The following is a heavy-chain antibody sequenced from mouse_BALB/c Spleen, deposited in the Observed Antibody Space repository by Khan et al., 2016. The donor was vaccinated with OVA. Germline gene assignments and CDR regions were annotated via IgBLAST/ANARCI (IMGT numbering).Heavy chain of an antibody. D-gene: IGHD2-14*01. CDR3: ARNSYMYDFTY. V-gene: IGHV2-4-1*01. CDR1: GFSLTTYG. Sequence: QVQLKQSGPGLVQPSQNLSVTCTVSGFSLTTYGIHWVRQSPRKGLEWLGVIWSGGTTDYNAAFISRLNITKDNSKSQVFFKMNSLQPDDTAIYYCARNSYMYDFTYWGQGTLVTVSA. J-gene: IGHJ3*01. CDR2: IWSGGTT.